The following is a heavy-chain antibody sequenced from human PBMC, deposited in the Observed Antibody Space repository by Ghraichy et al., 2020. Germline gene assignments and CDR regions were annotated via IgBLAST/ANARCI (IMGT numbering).Heavy chain of an antibody. J-gene: IGHJ6*02. V-gene: IGHV3-11*01. D-gene: IGHD4-17*01. CDR3: ARDGNGDYIYYGMDV. Sequence: GESLNISCAASGFTFSDYYMSWIRQAPGKGLEWVSYISSSGSTIYYADSVKGRFTISRDNAKNSLYLQMNSLRAEDTAVYYCARDGNGDYIYYGMDVWGQGTTVTVSS. CDR2: ISSSGSTI. CDR1: GFTFSDYY.